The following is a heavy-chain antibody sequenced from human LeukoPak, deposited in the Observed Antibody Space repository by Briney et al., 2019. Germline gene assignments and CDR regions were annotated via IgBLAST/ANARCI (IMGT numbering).Heavy chain of an antibody. CDR1: GGSISSYY. Sequence: SETLSLTCTVSGGSISSYYWSWIRQPPGKGLEWIGYIYYSGSANYNSSLKSRVTISVDTSKNQFSLKLSSVTAADTAVYYCARVGAVAGIIGWDYFDYWGQGTLVTVSS. CDR3: ARVGAVAGIIGWDYFDY. CDR2: IYYSGSA. J-gene: IGHJ4*02. D-gene: IGHD6-19*01. V-gene: IGHV4-59*01.